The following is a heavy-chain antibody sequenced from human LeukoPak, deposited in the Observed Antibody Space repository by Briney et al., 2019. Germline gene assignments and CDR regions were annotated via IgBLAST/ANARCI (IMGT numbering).Heavy chain of an antibody. V-gene: IGHV4-59*01. D-gene: IGHD2-2*02. CDR1: GGSISTYY. CDR3: ARDRGHTQGWFDP. J-gene: IGHJ5*02. CDR2: IYYSGST. Sequence: SETLSLTCTVSGGSISTYYWNWIRQPPGKGLEWIGYIYYSGSTNYNPSLKSRVTISVDTSKNQFSLKLSSVTAADTAVYYCARDRGHTQGWFDPWGQGTLVTVSS.